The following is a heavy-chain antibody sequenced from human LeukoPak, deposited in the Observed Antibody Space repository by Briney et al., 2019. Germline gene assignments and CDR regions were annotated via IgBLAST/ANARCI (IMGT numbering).Heavy chain of an antibody. V-gene: IGHV4-59*01. Sequence: SETLSLTCTVSGYSISSYYWSWIRQPPGKGLEWIGYIYYSGSTNYSPSLRSRVIISIDTSKNQFSLKLSSVTAADTAVYYCAREYCSGGNCPIDYWGQGTLVTVSS. CDR1: GYSISSYY. J-gene: IGHJ4*02. CDR3: AREYCSGGNCPIDY. CDR2: IYYSGST. D-gene: IGHD2-15*01.